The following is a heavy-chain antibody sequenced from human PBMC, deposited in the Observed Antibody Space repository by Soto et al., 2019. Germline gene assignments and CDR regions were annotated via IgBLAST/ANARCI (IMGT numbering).Heavy chain of an antibody. CDR3: ARHPGYGLYYFDY. CDR1: SASITAHY. J-gene: IGHJ4*02. D-gene: IGHD5-18*01. Sequence: PSETLSLTCTVSSASITAHYWSWIRQSPGRGPEWIGSIYYSGSTYYNPSLKSRVTISVDTSKSQFSLKLSSVTAADTAVYYCARHPGYGLYYFDYWGQGTLVTVSS. V-gene: IGHV4-59*05. CDR2: IYYSGST.